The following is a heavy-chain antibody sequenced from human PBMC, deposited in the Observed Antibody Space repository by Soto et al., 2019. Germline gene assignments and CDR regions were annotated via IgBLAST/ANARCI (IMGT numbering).Heavy chain of an antibody. CDR2: INAGNGNT. D-gene: IGHD1-26*01. V-gene: IGHV1-3*01. CDR3: ARGGSLYWYFDL. CDR1: GYTFTNYA. Sequence: QVQLVQSGAEVKKPGASVKVSCKASGYTFTNYAMHWVRQAPGQRLEWMGWINAGNGNTKYPQKFPGRVTITRDASASTAYMELSSLRSEDTAVYYCARGGSLYWYFDLWGRGTLVTGSS. J-gene: IGHJ2*01.